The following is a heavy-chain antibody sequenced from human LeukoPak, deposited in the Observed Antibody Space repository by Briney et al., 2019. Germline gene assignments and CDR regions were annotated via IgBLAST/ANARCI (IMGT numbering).Heavy chain of an antibody. CDR1: GFTFSSYW. CDR2: IKQDGSEK. V-gene: IGHV3-7*05. J-gene: IGHJ4*02. D-gene: IGHD6-6*01. CDR3: AKNIFREYSISQGPLDY. Sequence: QPGGSLRLSCAASGFTFSSYWMTWVRQAPGKGLEWVANIKQDGSEKYYVDSVKGRFTISRDNAKNSLSLQMNSLRVEDTAVYYCAKNIFREYSISQGPLDYWGQGTPVTVSS.